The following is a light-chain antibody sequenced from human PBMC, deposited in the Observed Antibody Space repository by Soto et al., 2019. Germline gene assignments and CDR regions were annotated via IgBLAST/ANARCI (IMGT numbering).Light chain of an antibody. CDR3: CSYAGGFFHVA. V-gene: IGLV2-11*01. CDR2: GVS. J-gene: IGLJ2*01. CDR1: SSDIGGYNY. Sequence: QSVLTQPRSVSGSPGQSVTISCTGTSSDIGGYNYVSWYQQHPGEAPKLLIYGVSERPSGVPDRFSGSKSGNAASLTISGLQAEDEADYYCCSYAGGFFHVAFGGGTKLTVL.